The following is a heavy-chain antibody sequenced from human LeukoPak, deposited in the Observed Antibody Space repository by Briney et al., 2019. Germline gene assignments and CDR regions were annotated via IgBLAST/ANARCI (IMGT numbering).Heavy chain of an antibody. Sequence: SETLSLTCYVSGDSINSSYFWGWIRQPPGTGLEWIGSISHSENTFYNPSLKSRVTISVDTSKNHFSLNLSAVTAADTAVYYCARARKYNGNPNWIDLWGQGVLVTVSS. CDR1: GDSINSSYF. J-gene: IGHJ5*02. CDR3: ARARKYNGNPNWIDL. V-gene: IGHV4-38-2*02. D-gene: IGHD2-8*01. CDR2: ISHSENT.